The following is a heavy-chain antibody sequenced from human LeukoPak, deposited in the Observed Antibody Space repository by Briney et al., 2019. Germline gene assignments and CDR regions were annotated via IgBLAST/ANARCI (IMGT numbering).Heavy chain of an antibody. CDR2: IIPIFGTA. CDR3: ASRRTSSSYYFDY. V-gene: IGHV1-69*13. CDR1: GGTFSSYA. Sequence: SVKVTCKASGGTFSSYAISWVRQAPGQGLEWMGGIIPIFGTANYAQKFQGRVTITADESTSTAYMELSSLRSEDTAVYYCASRRTSSSYYFDYWGQGTLVTVSS. D-gene: IGHD2-2*01. J-gene: IGHJ4*02.